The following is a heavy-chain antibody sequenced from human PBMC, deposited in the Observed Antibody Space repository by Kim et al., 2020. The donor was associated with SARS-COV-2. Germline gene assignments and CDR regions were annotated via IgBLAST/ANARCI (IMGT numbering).Heavy chain of an antibody. V-gene: IGHV1-3*01. Sequence: YSQKFQGRVTITRDTSASTAYMELSSLRSEDTAVYYCANDVDTAMSSFQHWGQGTLVTVSS. J-gene: IGHJ1*01. CDR3: ANDVDTAMSSFQH. D-gene: IGHD5-18*01.